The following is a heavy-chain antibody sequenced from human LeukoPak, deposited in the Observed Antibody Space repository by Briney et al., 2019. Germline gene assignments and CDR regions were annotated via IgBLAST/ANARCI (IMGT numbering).Heavy chain of an antibody. V-gene: IGHV4-34*01. Sequence: SETLSLTCAVYGGSVGGYYWSWIRQPPGKGREWIGEINHSGSTNYNPSLKSRVTIPVDTSKNQFSLKLSSVTAADTAVYYCARQLGSYIDYWGQGTLVTVSS. J-gene: IGHJ4*02. CDR2: INHSGST. D-gene: IGHD6-6*01. CDR3: ARQLGSYIDY. CDR1: GGSVGGYY.